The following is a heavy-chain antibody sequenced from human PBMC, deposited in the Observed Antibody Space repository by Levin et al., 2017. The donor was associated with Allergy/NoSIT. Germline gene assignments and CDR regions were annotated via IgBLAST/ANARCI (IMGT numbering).Heavy chain of an antibody. CDR3: TTVINYADYGGDFDY. CDR2: IKSKTDGGTT. V-gene: IGHV3-15*01. D-gene: IGHD4-17*01. CDR1: GFTFSNAW. Sequence: GGSLRLSCAASGFTFSNAWMSWVRQAPGKGLEWVGRIKSKTDGGTTDYAAPVKGRFTISRDDSKNTLYLQMNSLKTEDTAVYYCTTVINYADYGGDFDYWGQGTLVTVSS. J-gene: IGHJ4*02.